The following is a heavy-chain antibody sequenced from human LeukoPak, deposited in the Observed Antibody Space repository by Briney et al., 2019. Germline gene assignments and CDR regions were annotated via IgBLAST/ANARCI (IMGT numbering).Heavy chain of an antibody. V-gene: IGHV4-59*08. Sequence: SETLSLTCTVSGGSMSPFYWSWIRQSPGKGLEWIGSIYYSGGTNYNPSLKSRVTLSVDTSKNQFSVELSSMPAADTAVYYCAVNSTKHTFDIWGQGTMVTVSS. D-gene: IGHD1-1*01. CDR1: GGSMSPFY. J-gene: IGHJ3*02. CDR2: IYYSGGT. CDR3: AVNSTKHTFDI.